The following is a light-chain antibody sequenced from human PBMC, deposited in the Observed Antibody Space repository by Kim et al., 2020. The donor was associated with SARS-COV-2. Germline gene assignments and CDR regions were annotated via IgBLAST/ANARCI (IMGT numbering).Light chain of an antibody. V-gene: IGKV3-15*01. CDR2: GAS. CDR1: QSVSSN. CDR3: QQYNNCPPVT. Sequence: EIVMTQSPATLSVSPGQSATLSCRASQSVSSNLAWYQHKVGQVHRLLIYGASTRATGIPARFSGSGSGTEFTLTISSLQSEDFAVYYCQQYNNCPPVTFFGGTKVDIK. J-gene: IGKJ4*01.